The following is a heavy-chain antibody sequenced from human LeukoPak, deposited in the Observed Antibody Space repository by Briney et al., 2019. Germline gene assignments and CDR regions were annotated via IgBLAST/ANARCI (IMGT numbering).Heavy chain of an antibody. CDR3: ATEYYGSYNF. D-gene: IGHD1-26*01. CDR1: GFTFSDAW. CDR2: IKSKTAGGTT. V-gene: IGHV3-15*01. Sequence: GGSLRLSCGASGFTFSDAWMSWVRQAPGKGLEWVGHIKSKTAGGTTDYAAPVKGRFTILRGDSKNTLYLQMNSLKAEDTGVYYCATEYYGSYNFWGQGSLVTVSS. J-gene: IGHJ4*02.